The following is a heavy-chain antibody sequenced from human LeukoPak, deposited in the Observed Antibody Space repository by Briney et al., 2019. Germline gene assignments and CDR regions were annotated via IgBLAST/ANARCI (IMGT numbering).Heavy chain of an antibody. Sequence: GGSLRLSCAASGFTFSDNYMSWIRQAPGKGLEWVSYISSSGSIYYADSVKGRFTISRDNAKNSLYLQMNSLRAEDTAVYYCARGNSGGRDGYNSYYFDYWGQGTLVTVSS. D-gene: IGHD5-24*01. CDR1: GFTFSDNY. CDR3: ARGNSGGRDGYNSYYFDY. J-gene: IGHJ4*02. CDR2: ISSSGSI. V-gene: IGHV3-11*04.